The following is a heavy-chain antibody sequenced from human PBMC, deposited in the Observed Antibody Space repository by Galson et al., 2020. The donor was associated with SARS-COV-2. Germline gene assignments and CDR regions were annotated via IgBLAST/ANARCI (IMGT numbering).Heavy chain of an antibody. Sequence: GGSLRLSCAASGFTFSRYWMSWVRQAPGKGLEWVANIKKDGSDKNYVDSVKGRFTISRDNAKSSLYLQMNSLSAEDTAVYYCARDLGLVTTCYFDYWCQGNLVTVSS. CDR3: ARDLGLVTTCYFDY. CDR2: IKKDGSDK. D-gene: IGHD4-4*01. CDR1: GFTFSRYW. J-gene: IGHJ4*02. V-gene: IGHV3-7*04.